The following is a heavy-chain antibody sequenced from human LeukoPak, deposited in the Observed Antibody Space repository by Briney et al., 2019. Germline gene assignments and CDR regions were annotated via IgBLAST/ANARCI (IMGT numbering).Heavy chain of an antibody. CDR1: GFTFSSYS. V-gene: IGHV3-23*01. D-gene: IGHD3-10*01. Sequence: GGSLRLSCAASGFTFSSYSMTWVRQAPGKGLEWVSAISGSGGSTYYADSVKGRFTISRDNSKNTLYLQMNSLRAEDTAVYYCAKDSDENYYGSGSYRFDYWGQGTLVTVSS. CDR2: ISGSGGST. J-gene: IGHJ4*02. CDR3: AKDSDENYYGSGSYRFDY.